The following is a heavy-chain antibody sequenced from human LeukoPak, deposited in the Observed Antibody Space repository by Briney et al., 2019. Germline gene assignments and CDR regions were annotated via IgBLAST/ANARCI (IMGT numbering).Heavy chain of an antibody. CDR3: AAYPGRINNSGKPYDY. J-gene: IGHJ4*02. CDR1: GFTFSSYA. V-gene: IGHV3-23*01. CDR2: ISGSGGST. Sequence: PGGSLRLSCAASGFTFSSYAMSWVRQAPGKGLKWVSAISGSGGSTYYADSVKGRFTISRDNSKNTLYLQMNSLRAEDTAVYYCAAYPGRINNSGKPYDYWGQGTLVTVSS. D-gene: IGHD1-14*01.